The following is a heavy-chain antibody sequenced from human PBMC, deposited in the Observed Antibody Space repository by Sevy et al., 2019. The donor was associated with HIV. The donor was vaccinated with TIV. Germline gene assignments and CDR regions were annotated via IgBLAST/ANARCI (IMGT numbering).Heavy chain of an antibody. CDR2: INWNGGST. CDR1: GFTFDNYG. V-gene: IGHV3-20*04. J-gene: IGHJ5*02. D-gene: IGHD3-22*01. Sequence: GGSLRLSCAASGFTFDNYGMSWVRQVPGKGLEWVSGINWNGGSTGYADSVKGRFTILRDNAKNSLYLQMNSLRAEDTAFYYCAREGTGLPRDRSGYYPDWFDPWGQGTLVTVSS. CDR3: AREGTGLPRDRSGYYPDWFDP.